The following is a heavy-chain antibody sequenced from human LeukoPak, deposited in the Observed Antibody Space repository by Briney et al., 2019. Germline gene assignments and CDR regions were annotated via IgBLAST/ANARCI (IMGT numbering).Heavy chain of an antibody. Sequence: PGGSLRLSCAASGFTFSSYSMNWVRQAPGKGLEWVSSISSSSYVYYADSVKGRFTISRDNAKNSLYLQMNSLRAEDTAVYYCARDHPRNDAFDIWGQGTMVTVSS. J-gene: IGHJ3*02. CDR2: ISSSSYV. V-gene: IGHV3-21*01. CDR1: GFTFSSYS. CDR3: ARDHPRNDAFDI.